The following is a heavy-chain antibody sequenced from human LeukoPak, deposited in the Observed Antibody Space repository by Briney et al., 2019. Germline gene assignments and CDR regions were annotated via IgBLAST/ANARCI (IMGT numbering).Heavy chain of an antibody. CDR2: ISGSGGST. D-gene: IGHD5-12*01. CDR1: GFTFSNYA. J-gene: IGHJ4*02. CDR3: AKDTSGYDLPYYFDY. V-gene: IGHV3-23*01. Sequence: GGSLRLSCAASGFTFSNYAMSWVRQAPGKGLEWVSTISGSGGSTYYADSVKGRFTISRDKSKNTLYLQMSSLRAEDTAVYYCAKDTSGYDLPYYFDYWGQGTLVTVSS.